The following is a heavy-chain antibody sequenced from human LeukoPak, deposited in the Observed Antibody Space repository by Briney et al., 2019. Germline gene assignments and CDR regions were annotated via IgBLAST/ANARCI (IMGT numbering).Heavy chain of an antibody. D-gene: IGHD1-26*01. V-gene: IGHV4-61*05. CDR1: GGSISSSSYY. CDR3: ARHLGGSYPANAFDI. J-gene: IGHJ3*02. CDR2: IYYSGST. Sequence: SETLSLTCTVSGGSISSSSYYWSWIRQPPGKGLEWIGYIYYSGSTNYNPSLKSRVTISVDTSKDQFSLKLSSVTAADTAVYYCARHLGGSYPANAFDIWGQGTMVTVSS.